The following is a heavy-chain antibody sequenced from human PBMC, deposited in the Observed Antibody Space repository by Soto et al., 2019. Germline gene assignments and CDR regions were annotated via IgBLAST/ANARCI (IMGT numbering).Heavy chain of an antibody. CDR1: GGSISSDY. J-gene: IGHJ6*01. CDR3: ARLTYGSGMPERILFSWSWQPKEKDYRTDG. V-gene: IGHV4-59*08. D-gene: IGHD3-10*01. CDR2: IYYTGST. Sequence: SENLSLTCTVSGGSISSDYWSSIRLPPGKGMEWIGYIYYTGSTNYTPSLKRRVTISVDTSKTQFSLKLSSVTAAAPPVIHCARLTYGSGMPERILFSWSWQPKEKDYRTDGSGQAPTVTASS.